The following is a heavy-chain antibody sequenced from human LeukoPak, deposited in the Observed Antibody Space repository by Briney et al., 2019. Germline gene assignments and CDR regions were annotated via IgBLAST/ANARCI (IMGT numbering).Heavy chain of an antibody. CDR1: GFTVSTKY. J-gene: IGHJ4*02. D-gene: IGHD6-19*01. CDR2: IYAGGST. Sequence: GGSLRLSCAASGFTVSTKYMSWVRQAPGKGLEWVSDIYAGGSTYYADAVKGRFTISRDNAKNSMYLQMNSLRVEDTAVYYCARDRFGSGWYGGGYYFDYWGQGTLVTVSS. V-gene: IGHV3-53*01. CDR3: ARDRFGSGWYGGGYYFDY.